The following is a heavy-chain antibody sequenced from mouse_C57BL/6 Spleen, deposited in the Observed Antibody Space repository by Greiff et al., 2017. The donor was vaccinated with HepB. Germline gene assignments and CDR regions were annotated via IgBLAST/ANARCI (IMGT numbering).Heavy chain of an antibody. J-gene: IGHJ2*01. CDR2: ISGGGGNT. D-gene: IGHD1-1*01. Sequence: EVMLVESGGGLVKPGGSLKLSCAASGFTFSSYTMSWVRQTPEKRLEWVATISGGGGNTYYPDSVKGRFTISRDNAKKTLYLQMSSLRSEDTALYYCARRDYGSSFDYWGQGTTLTVSS. CDR3: ARRDYGSSFDY. CDR1: GFTFSSYT. V-gene: IGHV5-9*01.